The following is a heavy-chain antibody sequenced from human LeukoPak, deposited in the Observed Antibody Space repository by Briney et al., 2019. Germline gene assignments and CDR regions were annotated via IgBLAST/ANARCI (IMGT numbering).Heavy chain of an antibody. J-gene: IGHJ3*02. CDR2: IDSTGST. Sequence: GGSLRLSCEASGFSFSSYGMHWVRQAPGKGLEWVSFIDSTGSTYYADSVKGRFTISRDNSRNTLYLQMNSLRVEDTAVYYCARRERLGYSYGRGTLDIWGQGTMVTVSS. CDR1: GFSFSSYG. CDR3: ARRERLGYSYGRGTLDI. D-gene: IGHD5-18*01. V-gene: IGHV3-66*01.